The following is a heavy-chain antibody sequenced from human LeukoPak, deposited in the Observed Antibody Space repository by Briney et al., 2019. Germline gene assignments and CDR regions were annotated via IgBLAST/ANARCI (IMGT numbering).Heavy chain of an antibody. CDR1: GFTFSSYG. CDR3: ARGRGLPVRPPNEGFLDY. D-gene: IGHD6-6*01. J-gene: IGHJ4*02. V-gene: IGHV3-48*01. Sequence: PGGSLRLSCAASGFTFSSYGINWVRQAPGKGLEWVSYISAGSGTIYYADSVKGRFTISRDNAKNSMYLQMNSLRAEDTAVYYCARGRGLPVRPPNEGFLDYWGRGTLVTVSS. CDR2: ISAGSGTI.